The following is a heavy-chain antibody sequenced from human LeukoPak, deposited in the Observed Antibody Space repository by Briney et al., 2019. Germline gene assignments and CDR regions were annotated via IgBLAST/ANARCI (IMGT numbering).Heavy chain of an antibody. V-gene: IGHV3-21*01. CDR1: GFTFSSYS. CDR3: AKGLHGSGSLPNWFDP. D-gene: IGHD3-10*01. Sequence: GGSLRLSCAASGFTFSSYSMNWVRQAPGKGLEWVSSISSSSSYIYYADSVKGRFTISRDNAKNSLYLQMNSLRAEDTAVYYCAKGLHGSGSLPNWFDPWGQGTLVTVSS. CDR2: ISSSSSYI. J-gene: IGHJ5*02.